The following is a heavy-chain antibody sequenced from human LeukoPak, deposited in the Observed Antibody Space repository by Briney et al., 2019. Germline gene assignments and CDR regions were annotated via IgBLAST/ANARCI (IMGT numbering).Heavy chain of an antibody. CDR3: SAYQHP. D-gene: IGHD2-2*01. J-gene: IGHJ5*02. CDR1: GFTFSSYA. V-gene: IGHV3-30-3*01. CDR2: ISYDGSNK. Sequence: GGSLRLSCAASGFTFSSYAMHWVRQAPGKGLEWVAVISYDGSNKYYADSVKGRFTISRDNSKNTLYLQMNSLRAEDTAVYYCSAYQHPWGQGTLVTVSS.